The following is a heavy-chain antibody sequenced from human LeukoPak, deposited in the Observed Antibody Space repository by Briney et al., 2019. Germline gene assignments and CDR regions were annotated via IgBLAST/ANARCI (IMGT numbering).Heavy chain of an antibody. V-gene: IGHV4-59*11. CDR1: GGSISSHY. CDR2: IYYSGST. J-gene: IGHJ4*02. Sequence: SETLSLTCTVSGGSISSHYWSWIRQPPGKGLEWIGYIYYSGSTNYNSSLKSRVTISVDTSKNQFSLKLSSVTAADTAVYYCARDEPSSSWTYFDYWGQGTLVTVSS. D-gene: IGHD6-13*01. CDR3: ARDEPSSSWTYFDY.